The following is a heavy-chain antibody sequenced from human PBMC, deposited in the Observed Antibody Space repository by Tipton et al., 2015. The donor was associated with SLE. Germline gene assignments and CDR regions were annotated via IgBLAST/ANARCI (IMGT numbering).Heavy chain of an antibody. V-gene: IGHV4-31*03. CDR2: IYYSGST. J-gene: IGHJ4*02. D-gene: IGHD6-19*01. CDR3: ARSRSSGWFDY. CDR1: GGSISSGGYY. Sequence: TLSLTCTVSGGSISSGGYYWSWIRQHPGKGLEWIGYIYYSGSTYYNPSLKSRVTISVDTSKNQFSLKLSSVTAADTAAYYCARSRSSGWFDYWGQGTLVTVSS.